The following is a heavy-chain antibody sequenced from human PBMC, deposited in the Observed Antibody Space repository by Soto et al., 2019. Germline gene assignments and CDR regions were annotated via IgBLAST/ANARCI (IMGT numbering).Heavy chain of an antibody. CDR1: GGTFSSYA. V-gene: IGHV1-69*13. J-gene: IGHJ1*01. D-gene: IGHD3-22*01. CDR2: IIPIFGTA. Sequence: GASVKVSCKASGGTFSSYAISWVRQAPGQGLEWMGGIIPIFGTANYAQKFQGGVTITADESTSTAYMELSSLRSEDTAVYYCARGKNYYDSSGYSPAEYFQHWGQGTLVTVSS. CDR3: ARGKNYYDSSGYSPAEYFQH.